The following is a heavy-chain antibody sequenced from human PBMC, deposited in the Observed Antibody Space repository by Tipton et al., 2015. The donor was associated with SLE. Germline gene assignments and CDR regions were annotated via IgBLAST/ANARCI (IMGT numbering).Heavy chain of an antibody. CDR1: GGSISSSSYY. V-gene: IGHV4-39*07. CDR2: IYYSGNT. CDR3: ARRLVAAANDWYFGL. J-gene: IGHJ2*01. Sequence: LRLSCTVSGGSISSSSYYWGWIRQPPGKGLEWIGSIYYSGNTYYNPSLKSRVTISVDTSKNQFSLKLSSMTAADTAVYYCARRLVAAANDWYFGLWGRGTLVTVSS. D-gene: IGHD2-2*01.